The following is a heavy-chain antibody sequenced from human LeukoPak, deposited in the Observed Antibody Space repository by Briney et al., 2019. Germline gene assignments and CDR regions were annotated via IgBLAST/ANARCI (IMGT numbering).Heavy chain of an antibody. CDR3: ARQGYSSSWYYFDN. CDR1: GFTVSSNY. CDR2: IYSGDST. Sequence: GGSLRLSCAASGFTVSSNYMSWVRQAPGKVLEWVSVIYSGDSTYYADSVKGRFTISRDNSKNTLYLQMNSLRAEDTAVYYCARQGYSSSWYYFDNWGQGALVTVSS. J-gene: IGHJ4*02. D-gene: IGHD6-13*01. V-gene: IGHV3-53*01.